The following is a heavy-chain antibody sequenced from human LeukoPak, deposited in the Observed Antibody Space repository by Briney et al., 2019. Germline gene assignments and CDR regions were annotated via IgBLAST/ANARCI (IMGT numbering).Heavy chain of an antibody. Sequence: HPGGSLRPSCAASGFDVSSNFISWVRQAPGKGLEWVSVLYSVGTTYYAASVKGRFTISRDSSKNTLYLQMNRLRVDDTAVYYCAKDRESVPAAVHFDYWGHGTLVTVSS. V-gene: IGHV3-53*01. CDR3: AKDRESVPAAVHFDY. CDR1: GFDVSSNF. CDR2: LYSVGTT. J-gene: IGHJ4*01. D-gene: IGHD6-13*01.